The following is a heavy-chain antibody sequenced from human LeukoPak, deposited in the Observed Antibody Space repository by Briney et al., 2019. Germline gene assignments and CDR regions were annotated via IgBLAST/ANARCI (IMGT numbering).Heavy chain of an antibody. D-gene: IGHD5-12*01. CDR1: GFTFRSYA. J-gene: IGHJ4*02. V-gene: IGHV3-64*01. Sequence: PGGSLRLSCAALGFTFRSYAMHWVPQAPRKGLECVPAISTNGGNTHYANSVKGRFTISRDNSKNKLYLQMGSLRAEDMAVYYCAREGYLAKNRSDVDYWGQGTLVTVSS. CDR3: AREGYLAKNRSDVDY. CDR2: ISTNGGNT.